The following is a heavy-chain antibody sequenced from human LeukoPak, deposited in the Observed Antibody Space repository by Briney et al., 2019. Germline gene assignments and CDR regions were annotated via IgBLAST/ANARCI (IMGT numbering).Heavy chain of an antibody. D-gene: IGHD1-26*01. Sequence: GESLKISCKGSGYSFTSYWIGWVRQMPGKGLEWMGIIYPGDSDTRYSPSFQGQVTISADKSISTAYLQWSSLKASDTAVYYCARQVGATVVLGAIFDYWGQGTLVTVSS. J-gene: IGHJ4*02. CDR3: ARQVGATVVLGAIFDY. CDR1: GYSFTSYW. CDR2: IYPGDSDT. V-gene: IGHV5-51*01.